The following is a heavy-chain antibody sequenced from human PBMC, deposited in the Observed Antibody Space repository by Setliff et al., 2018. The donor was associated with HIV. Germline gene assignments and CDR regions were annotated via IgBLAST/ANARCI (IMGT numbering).Heavy chain of an antibody. V-gene: IGHV4-59*01. CDR1: GDSISNYY. Sequence: SETLSLTCTVSGDSISNYYWSWVRQPPGKGLEWIGYIYTTGSTNYNPSLKSRVTISVDTSKNQFSLKLSSVTAADTAVYYCAREDSSGRIDYWGQGTLVTVSS. D-gene: IGHD6-19*01. J-gene: IGHJ4*02. CDR3: AREDSSGRIDY. CDR2: IYTTGST.